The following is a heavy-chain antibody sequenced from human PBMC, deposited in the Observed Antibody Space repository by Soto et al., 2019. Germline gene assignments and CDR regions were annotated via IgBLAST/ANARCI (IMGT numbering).Heavy chain of an antibody. CDR2: ISWNSGQL. J-gene: IGHJ6*03. V-gene: IGHV3-9*01. D-gene: IGHD4-17*01. CDR3: AKDKSTGEYSYYRYMDV. CDR1: GFNFGNYA. Sequence: EVLLVESGGGLVQPDRPLRLSCEASGFNFGNYAMHWVRQVPGKGLEWVSAISWNSGQLDYADSVRGRFTISRDNGKNSRYPEMNSLRPDDTALYFCAKDKSTGEYSYYRYMDVWGRGTTVIVSS.